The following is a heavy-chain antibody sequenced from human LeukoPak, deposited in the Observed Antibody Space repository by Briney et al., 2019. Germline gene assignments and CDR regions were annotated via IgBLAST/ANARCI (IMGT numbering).Heavy chain of an antibody. D-gene: IGHD3-22*01. CDR2: IKRDGTEK. J-gene: IGHJ4*02. Sequence: GGSLRLSCAASRFTFNTYWMSWVRQAPGKGLEWVATIKRDGTEKYYVDPVKGRFTISRDNTKNSLYLQMNSLRAEDTAVYYCVRDDDRPDNGLDYWGQGTLVTVSS. CDR1: RFTFNTYW. CDR3: VRDDDRPDNGLDY. V-gene: IGHV3-7*01.